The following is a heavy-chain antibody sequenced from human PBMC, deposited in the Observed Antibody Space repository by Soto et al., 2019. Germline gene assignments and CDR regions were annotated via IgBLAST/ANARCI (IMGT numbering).Heavy chain of an antibody. J-gene: IGHJ4*02. CDR1: GGSISSGGYY. CDR3: ASVNYDSSGYYLVTDY. D-gene: IGHD3-22*01. V-gene: IGHV4-31*03. CDR2: IYYSGST. Sequence: LSLTCTVSGGSISSGGYYWSWIRQHPGKGLEWIGYIYYSGSTYYNPSLKSRVTISVDTSKNQFSLKLSSVTAADTAVYYCASVNYDSSGYYLVTDYWGQGTLVTVSS.